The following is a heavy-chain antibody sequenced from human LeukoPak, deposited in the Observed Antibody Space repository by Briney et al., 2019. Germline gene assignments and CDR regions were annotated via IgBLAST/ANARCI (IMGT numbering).Heavy chain of an antibody. J-gene: IGHJ4*02. CDR1: GFIFSNYW. CDR2: INQDGSEE. Sequence: GGSLRLSCTASGFIFSNYWMTWVRQAPGKGLEWVAQINQDGSEEYYIDSVKARFSISRDNARNSLSLQMNSLRAVDTAVYYCVRDGGVSGYDLLDYWGQGTLVTVSS. CDR3: VRDGGVSGYDLLDY. D-gene: IGHD5-12*01. V-gene: IGHV3-7*01.